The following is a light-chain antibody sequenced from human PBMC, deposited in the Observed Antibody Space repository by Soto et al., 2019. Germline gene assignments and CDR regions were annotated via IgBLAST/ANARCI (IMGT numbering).Light chain of an antibody. CDR1: QSVSSSF. V-gene: IGKV3-20*01. Sequence: DIVLTQSPGTLSLSPGERATLSCRAGQSVSSSFLAWYQQKPGQAPRLLIYATSNRATGIPDRFSGSGSGTDFTLTITRLEPEDFAVYYCQQYGSSLYTFGQGTKLEIK. J-gene: IGKJ2*01. CDR3: QQYGSSLYT. CDR2: ATS.